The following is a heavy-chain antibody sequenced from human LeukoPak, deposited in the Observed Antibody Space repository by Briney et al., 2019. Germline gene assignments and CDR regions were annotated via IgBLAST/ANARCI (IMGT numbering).Heavy chain of an antibody. CDR3: ARELVVGATQYFDY. CDR2: IYYSGST. J-gene: IGHJ4*02. D-gene: IGHD1-26*01. V-gene: IGHV4-59*01. CDR1: GGSISSYY. Sequence: SETLSLTCTVSGGSISSYYWSWIRQPPGKGLEWIGYIYYSGSTNYNPSLKSRVTISVDTSKNQFSLKLSSVTAADTAVYYCARELVVGATQYFDYWGQGTLVTVFS.